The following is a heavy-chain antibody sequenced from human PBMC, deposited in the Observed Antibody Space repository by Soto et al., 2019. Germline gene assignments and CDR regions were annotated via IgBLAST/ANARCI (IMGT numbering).Heavy chain of an antibody. CDR3: AYSRYFYDSDGPYGFDL. J-gene: IGHJ3*01. CDR2: VVHLFGTE. V-gene: IGHV1-69*01. Sequence: QVQLVQSGAEVKKPGSSVKVSCKASGGTFGSHAISWVRQAPGQGLQWMGGVVHLFGTEIYAQKFQGRVTITADDSRTIANMELSSLNSADTAVYYCAYSRYFYDSDGPYGFDLWGQGTMVTVSS. D-gene: IGHD3-22*01. CDR1: GGTFGSHA.